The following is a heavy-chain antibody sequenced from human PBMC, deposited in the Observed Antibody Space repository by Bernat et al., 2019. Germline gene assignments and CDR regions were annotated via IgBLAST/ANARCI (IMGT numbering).Heavy chain of an antibody. Sequence: QLQLQESGPGLVKPSETLSLTCTVSGGSISSSSYYWGWIRQPPGKGLEWIGSIYYSGSTYYNPSLKSRVTISVDTSKNQFSLKLSSVTAADTAVYYCATQTRGNWNDNYSYGMDVWGQGTTVTVSS. CDR2: IYYSGST. J-gene: IGHJ6*02. CDR3: ATQTRGNWNDNYSYGMDV. V-gene: IGHV4-39*01. CDR1: GGSISSSSYY. D-gene: IGHD1-20*01.